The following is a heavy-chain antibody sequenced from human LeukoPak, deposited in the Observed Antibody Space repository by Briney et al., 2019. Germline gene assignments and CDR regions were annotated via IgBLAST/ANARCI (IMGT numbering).Heavy chain of an antibody. CDR2: ISGSGETT. CDR1: RFTFSSYA. Sequence: GGSLRLSCAASRFTFSSYALSWVRQAPGKGLEWVSVISGSGETTYYADSVKGRFTISRDNSKNTLYLQMNSLRAEDTAVYYCATLPEWLRFASGWIDYWGQGNLVTVSS. CDR3: ATLPEWLRFASGWIDY. J-gene: IGHJ4*02. V-gene: IGHV3-23*01. D-gene: IGHD5-12*01.